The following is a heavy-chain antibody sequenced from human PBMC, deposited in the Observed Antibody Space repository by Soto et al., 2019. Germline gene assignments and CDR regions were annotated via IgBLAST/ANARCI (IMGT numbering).Heavy chain of an antibody. Sequence: QVQLQESGPGLVKPSETLSLTCTVSGGSVSSGSYYWSWIRQPPGKGLEWIGYIYYSGSTNYNPSLKSRVTISVDTSKNQFSLKLSSVTAADTAVYYCARAPTYYYDSSGYYKRGDYWGQGTLVTVSS. D-gene: IGHD3-22*01. CDR3: ARAPTYYYDSSGYYKRGDY. CDR2: IYYSGST. CDR1: GGSVSSGSYY. J-gene: IGHJ4*02. V-gene: IGHV4-61*01.